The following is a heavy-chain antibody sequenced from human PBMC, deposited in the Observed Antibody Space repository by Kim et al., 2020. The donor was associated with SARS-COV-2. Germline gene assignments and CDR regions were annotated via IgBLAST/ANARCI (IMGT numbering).Heavy chain of an antibody. CDR2: IYPGDSDT. CDR1: GYSFTSYW. V-gene: IGHV5-51*01. J-gene: IGHJ3*02. CDR3: ARLKRITIFGVVIEGPFDI. Sequence: GESLKISCKGSGYSFTSYWIGWVCQMPGKGLEWMGIIYPGDSDTRYSPSFQGQVTISADKSISTAYLQWSSLKASDTAMYYCARLKRITIFGVVIEGPFDIWGQGTMVTVSS. D-gene: IGHD3-3*01.